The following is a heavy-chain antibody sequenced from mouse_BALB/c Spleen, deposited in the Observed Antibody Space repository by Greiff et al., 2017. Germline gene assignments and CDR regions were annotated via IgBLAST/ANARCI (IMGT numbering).Heavy chain of an antibody. J-gene: IGHJ2*01. CDR2: ISYDGSN. CDR3: AREGGRYYGSSYTFDY. D-gene: IGHD1-1*01. Sequence: EVQLQESGPGLVKPSQSLSLTCSVTGYSITSGYYWNWIRQFPGNKLEWMGYISYDGSNNYNPSLKNRISITRDTSKNQFFLKLNSVTTEDTAMYYCAREGGRYYGSSYTFDYWGQGTTLTVSS. V-gene: IGHV3-6*01. CDR1: GYSITSGYY.